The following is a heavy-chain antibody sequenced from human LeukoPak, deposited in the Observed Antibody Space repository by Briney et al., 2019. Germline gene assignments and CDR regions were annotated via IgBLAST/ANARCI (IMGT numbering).Heavy chain of an antibody. J-gene: IGHJ6*02. CDR3: ASSDSLDV. CDR2: ISSNGGNT. Sequence: GGSPRLSCAASGFIFSNYAIHWVRQAPGKGLEYVSGISSNGGNTYYANSVKGRFTISRDNSKNTLYLQMGCLRAEDMAVYYCASSDSLDVWGQGTTVTVSS. V-gene: IGHV3-64*01. CDR1: GFIFSNYA. D-gene: IGHD4-11*01.